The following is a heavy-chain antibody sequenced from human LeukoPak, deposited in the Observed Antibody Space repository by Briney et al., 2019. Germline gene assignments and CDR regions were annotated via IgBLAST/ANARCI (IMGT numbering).Heavy chain of an antibody. CDR2: ISSGSTYI. CDR3: ARGDGATPPDVFDV. Sequence: GGSLRLSCTASGFTFSSYSMNWVRQAPGKGLQWVSSISSGSTYIYYADSLKGRFTISRDNTKNSLYLQMNSLRGEDAAVYCCARGDGATPPDVFDVWGQGTMVTVSS. V-gene: IGHV3-21*01. J-gene: IGHJ3*01. CDR1: GFTFSSYS. D-gene: IGHD3-10*01.